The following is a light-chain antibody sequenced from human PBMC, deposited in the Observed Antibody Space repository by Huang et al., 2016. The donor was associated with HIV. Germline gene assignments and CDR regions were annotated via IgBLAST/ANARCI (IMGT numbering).Light chain of an antibody. CDR1: QSLLHSNGYNY. CDR3: MQALHPPWT. CDR2: LCS. Sequence: DIVMTQSPVSLTVNPGEPASISCRSSQSLLHSNGYNYFDWYLQKPGQSPQLLIYLCSNRASGVPDRFSGSGSGTDFTLKISRVEAEDVGVYYCMQALHPPWTFGQGTKVEIK. J-gene: IGKJ1*01. V-gene: IGKV2-28*01.